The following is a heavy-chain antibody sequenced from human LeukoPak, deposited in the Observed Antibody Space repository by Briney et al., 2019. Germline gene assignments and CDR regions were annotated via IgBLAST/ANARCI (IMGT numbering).Heavy chain of an antibody. CDR2: INHSGST. D-gene: IGHD3-22*01. CDR3: ARGPRAFCYDSSGYYYYYYYMDV. CDR1: GGSFSGYY. Sequence: SETLSLTCAVYGGSFSGYYWSWIRQPPGKGLEWIGEINHSGSTNYNPSLKSRVTISVDTSKNQFSLKLSSVTAADTAVYYCARGPRAFCYDSSGYYYYYYYMDVWGKGTTVTVSS. V-gene: IGHV4-34*01. J-gene: IGHJ6*03.